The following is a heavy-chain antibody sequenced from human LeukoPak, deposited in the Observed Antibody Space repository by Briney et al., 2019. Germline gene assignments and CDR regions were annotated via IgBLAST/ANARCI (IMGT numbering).Heavy chain of an antibody. J-gene: IGHJ4*02. Sequence: SETLSLTCSVSGGSVRSDYWNWIRQPAGKGLEWMGRIQSSGTTNYNPSLKSRLTMSVDTSKNQFSLKLSSVTAADTAVYYCARDSGSGWYGQWGQGTLVTVSS. D-gene: IGHD6-19*01. V-gene: IGHV4-4*07. CDR3: ARDSGSGWYGQ. CDR2: IQSSGTT. CDR1: GGSVRSDY.